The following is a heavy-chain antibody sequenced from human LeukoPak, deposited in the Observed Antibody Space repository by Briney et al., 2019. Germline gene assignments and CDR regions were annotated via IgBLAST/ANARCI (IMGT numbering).Heavy chain of an antibody. CDR2: ISYDGSNK. V-gene: IGHV3-30*03. Sequence: PGGSLRLSCAASGFTFSSYGMHWVRQAPGKGLEWVAVISYDGSNKYYADSVKGRFTISRDNSKNTLYLQMNSLRAEDTAVYYCASGYSYGTPFGGAFDIWGQGTMVTVSS. D-gene: IGHD5-18*01. CDR1: GFTFSSYG. CDR3: ASGYSYGTPFGGAFDI. J-gene: IGHJ3*02.